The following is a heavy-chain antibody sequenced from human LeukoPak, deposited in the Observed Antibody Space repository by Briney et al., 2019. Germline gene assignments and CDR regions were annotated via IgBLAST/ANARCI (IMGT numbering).Heavy chain of an antibody. CDR3: ATYCSGGSRYSDYFDY. CDR1: GGTFSSYA. CDR2: IIPILGIA. Sequence: ASVKVSRKASGGTFSSYAISWVRQAPGQGLEWMGRIIPILGIANYAQKFQGRVTITADKSTSTAYMELSSLRSEDTAVYYCATYCSGGSRYSDYFDYWGQGTLVTVSS. V-gene: IGHV1-69*04. J-gene: IGHJ4*02. D-gene: IGHD2-15*01.